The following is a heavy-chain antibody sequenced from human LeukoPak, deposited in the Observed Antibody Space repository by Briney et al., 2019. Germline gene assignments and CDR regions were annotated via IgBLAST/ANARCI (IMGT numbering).Heavy chain of an antibody. Sequence: PSETLSLTCTVSGYSISSGYYWGWIRQPPGKGLEWIGSIYHSGSTYYNPSLKSRVTISVDTSKNQFSLKLSSVTAADTAVYYCARSGIAAAALAFDIWGQGTMVTVSS. J-gene: IGHJ3*02. CDR2: IYHSGST. D-gene: IGHD6-13*01. CDR1: GYSISSGYY. V-gene: IGHV4-38-2*02. CDR3: ARSGIAAAALAFDI.